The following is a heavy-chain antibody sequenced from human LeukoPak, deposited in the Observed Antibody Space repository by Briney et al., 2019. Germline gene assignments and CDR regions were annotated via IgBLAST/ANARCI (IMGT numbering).Heavy chain of an antibody. D-gene: IGHD3-3*01. J-gene: IGHJ4*02. CDR2: ISGGDGRT. CDR1: GFAVSSYA. Sequence: QAGGSLRLSCAASGFAVSSYAMSWVRQAPGKGLEWVSAISGGDGRTYYADSVKGRFTISRDNSKNTLYLQMNSLRADDTAVYSCAKAVFGVVISFDYWGQGTLVTVSS. CDR3: AKAVFGVVISFDY. V-gene: IGHV3-23*01.